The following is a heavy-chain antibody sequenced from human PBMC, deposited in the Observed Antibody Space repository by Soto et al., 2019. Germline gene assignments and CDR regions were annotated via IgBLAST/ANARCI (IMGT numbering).Heavy chain of an antibody. CDR2: IYYSGST. J-gene: IGHJ6*02. Sequence: QVQLQESGPGLVKPSETLSLTCTVSGGSISSYYWSWIRQPPGKGLEWIGYIYYSGSTNYNPSLKSRVTISVDTSKNQFSLTLSSVTAADTAVYYCARSDRYYYYGMDVWGQGTTVTVSS. CDR3: ARSDRYYYYGMDV. CDR1: GGSISSYY. V-gene: IGHV4-59*01.